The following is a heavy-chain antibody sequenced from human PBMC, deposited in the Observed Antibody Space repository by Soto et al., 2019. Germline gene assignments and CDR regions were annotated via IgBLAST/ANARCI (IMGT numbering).Heavy chain of an antibody. CDR1: GGSFSGYY. D-gene: IGHD2-8*02. Sequence: QVQLQQWGAGLLKPSETLCLSCAVYGGSFSGYYWSWIRQPPGTGLEWIGEINHSGSTNYNPSLKSRVTISVDTSKNQFSLQLTSVTAADTAVNYCARDKITGLFDYWGQGTLVSVSS. V-gene: IGHV4-34*01. J-gene: IGHJ4*02. CDR2: INHSGST. CDR3: ARDKITGLFDY.